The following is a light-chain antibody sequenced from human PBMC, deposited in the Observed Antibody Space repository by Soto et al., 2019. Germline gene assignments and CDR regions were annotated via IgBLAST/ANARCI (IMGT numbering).Light chain of an antibody. Sequence: QSALTQPASVSGSPGQSITISCTGTSSDVGGYNYVSWYQQHPGKAPKLMIYEVSNRPSGVSNRFSGSKSGNTASLTISGLQAEDEAYYYCSSYTTSSPPSYVFGTGTKVTVL. CDR3: SSYTTSSPPSYV. CDR2: EVS. V-gene: IGLV2-14*01. CDR1: SSDVGGYNY. J-gene: IGLJ1*01.